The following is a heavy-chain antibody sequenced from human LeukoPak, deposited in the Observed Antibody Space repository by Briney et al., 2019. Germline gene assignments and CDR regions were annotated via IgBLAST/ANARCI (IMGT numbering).Heavy chain of an antibody. D-gene: IGHD3-16*01. J-gene: IGHJ5*02. CDR2: IYTGGNT. CDR3: VRDSYGTS. V-gene: IGHV3-66*01. Sequence: TGGSLRLFCAVSGFTVSSSYMSWVRQAPGKGLEWVSIIYTGGNTYYADSVKGRFTISRDNSKNTLYLEMNSLRDEDTAVYYCVRDSYGTSWGQGTLVTVSS. CDR1: GFTVSSSY.